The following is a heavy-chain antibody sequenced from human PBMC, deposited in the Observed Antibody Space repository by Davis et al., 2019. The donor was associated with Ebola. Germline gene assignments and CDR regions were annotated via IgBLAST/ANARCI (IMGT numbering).Heavy chain of an antibody. Sequence: GGSLRLSCAASGFIVSDKYMSWVRQAPGKGLEWVSVIYRDERTYYADSVKGRFTVSSDNSEKMLYLQMSTLRAEDTAVYYCAKGGSGWPSDYSYGMGVWGKGTTVTVSS. CDR1: GFIVSDKY. CDR2: IYRDERT. V-gene: IGHV3-53*01. J-gene: IGHJ6*04. CDR3: AKGGSGWPSDYSYGMGV. D-gene: IGHD6-19*01.